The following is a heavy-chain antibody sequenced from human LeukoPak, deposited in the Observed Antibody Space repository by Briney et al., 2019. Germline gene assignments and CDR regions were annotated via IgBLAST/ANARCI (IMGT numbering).Heavy chain of an antibody. J-gene: IGHJ4*02. CDR3: ARHSGSFPHYFDY. Sequence: SETLSLTCTVSGGSISSSSHYWGWIRQPPGKGLEWIGSIYYSGSTYYNPSLKSRVTISVDTSKNQFSLKLNSVTAADTAVYYCARHSGSFPHYFDYWGQGTLVTVSS. V-gene: IGHV4-39*01. CDR2: IYYSGST. CDR1: GGSISSSSHY. D-gene: IGHD1-26*01.